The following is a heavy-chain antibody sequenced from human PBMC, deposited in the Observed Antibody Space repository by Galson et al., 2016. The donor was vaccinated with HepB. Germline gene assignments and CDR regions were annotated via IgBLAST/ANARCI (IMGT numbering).Heavy chain of an antibody. Sequence: TLSLTCTVSGASISSGGYYWSWSRQHPGKGLEWIGYFYYSGGTYYNPYLKSRPTISVDTSKNQVSLNLSYVTAADTAVYYCARDSNYGGKDYFDQWGQGTLVTVSS. CDR2: FYYSGGT. V-gene: IGHV4-31*03. D-gene: IGHD4-23*01. J-gene: IGHJ4*02. CDR3: ARDSNYGGKDYFDQ. CDR1: GASISSGGYY.